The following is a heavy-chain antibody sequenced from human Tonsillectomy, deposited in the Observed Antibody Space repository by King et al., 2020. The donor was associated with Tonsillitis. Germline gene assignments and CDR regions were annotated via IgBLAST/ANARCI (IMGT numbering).Heavy chain of an antibody. V-gene: IGHV3-23*04. CDR3: ARVYGSGSY. CDR2: ISDTGGNT. Sequence: VQLVESGGGLVQPGGSLRLSCAASGFSFNSHPMSWVRQAPGKGLEWVSAISDTGGNTYYADSVKGRFTISRDNSKNTLYLQMNSLRAEDTAVYYCARVYGSGSYWGQGTLVTVSS. J-gene: IGHJ4*02. D-gene: IGHD3-10*01. CDR1: GFSFNSHP.